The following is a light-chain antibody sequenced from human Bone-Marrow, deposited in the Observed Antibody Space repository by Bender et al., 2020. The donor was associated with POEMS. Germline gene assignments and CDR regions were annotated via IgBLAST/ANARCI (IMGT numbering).Light chain of an antibody. J-gene: IGLJ2*01. CDR3: SSYAGTNNVL. Sequence: QSALTQPRSVSGSPGQSVTISCTGTSSDVGNYNFVSWYQQHPGQAPKVMIYDVSKRPSGVPDRFSGSKSGNTASLTISGLQAEDEADYYCSSYAGTNNVLFGGGTKLTVL. CDR2: DVS. CDR1: SSDVGNYNF. V-gene: IGLV2-11*01.